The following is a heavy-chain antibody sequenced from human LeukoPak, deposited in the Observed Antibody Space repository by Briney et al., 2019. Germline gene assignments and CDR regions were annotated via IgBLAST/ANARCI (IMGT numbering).Heavy chain of an antibody. Sequence: SSETLSLTCTVPGGSISSSSYYWGWIRQPPGKGLEWIGSIYYSGSTYYNPSLKSRVTISVDTSKNQFSLKLSSVTAADTAVYYCAREPLGWYDAFDIWGQGTMVTVSS. V-gene: IGHV4-39*02. CDR1: GGSISSSSYY. J-gene: IGHJ3*02. D-gene: IGHD2-15*01. CDR2: IYYSGST. CDR3: AREPLGWYDAFDI.